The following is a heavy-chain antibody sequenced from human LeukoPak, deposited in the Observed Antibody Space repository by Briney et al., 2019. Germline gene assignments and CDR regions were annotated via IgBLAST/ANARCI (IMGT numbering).Heavy chain of an antibody. D-gene: IGHD3-3*01. CDR1: GFAFSSYG. Sequence: GRSLRLSCAASGFAFSSYGMHWVRQAPGKGLEWVAVISYDGSNKYYADSVKGRFTISRDNSKNTLYPQMNSLRAEDTAVYYCAKDRAFGVVMHAPAIDYWGQGTLVTVSS. J-gene: IGHJ4*02. V-gene: IGHV3-30*18. CDR3: AKDRAFGVVMHAPAIDY. CDR2: ISYDGSNK.